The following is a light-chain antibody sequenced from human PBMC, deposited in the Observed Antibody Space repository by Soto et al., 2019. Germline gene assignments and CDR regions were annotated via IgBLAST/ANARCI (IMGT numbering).Light chain of an antibody. Sequence: DIQMTQSPSSLSASVGDRVTITCRASQSISSRLNWYQQRPGKAPKLLIYGASTLQGGVPARFSGSGSGTDFTLTISNLQPEDYTTYYCQQSYSTPLTFGGGTLVEIK. CDR2: GAS. CDR3: QQSYSTPLT. J-gene: IGKJ4*01. V-gene: IGKV1-39*01. CDR1: QSISSR.